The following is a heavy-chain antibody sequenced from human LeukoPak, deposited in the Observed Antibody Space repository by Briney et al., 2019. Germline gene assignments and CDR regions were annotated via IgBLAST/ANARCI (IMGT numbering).Heavy chain of an antibody. J-gene: IGHJ6*03. CDR1: GFTFSSYE. CDR3: ARATIRVNGDGNNYYSYLDV. V-gene: IGHV3-48*01. Sequence: GGSLRLSCAASGFTFSSYEMNWVRQAPGKGLEWVSYISSSSSTIYYADSVKGRFTISRDNAKNSLYLQMNSLRAEDTAVYYCARATIRVNGDGNNYYSYLDVWGKGTTVTVSS. D-gene: IGHD5-24*01. CDR2: ISSSSSTI.